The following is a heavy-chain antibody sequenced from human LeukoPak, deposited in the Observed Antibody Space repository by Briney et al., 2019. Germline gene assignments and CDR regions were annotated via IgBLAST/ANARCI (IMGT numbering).Heavy chain of an antibody. CDR1: GFTFSTYA. Sequence: GGSLRLSCAGSGFTFSTYAMHWVRQAPGKGLEWVAVMSYDGVHKYYADSVRGRFTISRDNSKNTLYLQMNSLRADDTAMYYCARDNIAGSGSSDWGQGTLVTVSS. CDR3: ARDNIAGSGSSD. CDR2: MSYDGVHK. D-gene: IGHD3-10*01. V-gene: IGHV3-30-3*01. J-gene: IGHJ4*02.